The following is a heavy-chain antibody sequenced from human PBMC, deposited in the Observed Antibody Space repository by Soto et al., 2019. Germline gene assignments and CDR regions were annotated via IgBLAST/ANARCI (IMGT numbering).Heavy chain of an antibody. D-gene: IGHD3-9*01. CDR3: AVYDILTGLTF. Sequence: SETLSLTCAVYGGSFSGYYWSWIRQPPGKGLEWIGEINHSGSTNYNPSLKSRVTISVDTSKNQFSLKLSSVTAADTAVYYCAVYDILTGLTFWGQGTLVTVSS. J-gene: IGHJ4*02. CDR1: GGSFSGYY. CDR2: INHSGST. V-gene: IGHV4-34*01.